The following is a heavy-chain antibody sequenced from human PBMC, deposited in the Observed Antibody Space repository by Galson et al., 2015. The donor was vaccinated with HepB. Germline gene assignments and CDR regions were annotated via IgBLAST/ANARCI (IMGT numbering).Heavy chain of an antibody. Sequence: SLRLSCAASGFTFSNAWMSWVRQAPGKGLEWVGRIKSKTDGGTTDYAAPVKGRFTISRDDSKNTLYLQMNSLKTEDTAVYYCTTESNIVVVTAQRDAFDIWGQGTMVTVSS. CDR2: IKSKTDGGTT. CDR1: GFTFSNAW. V-gene: IGHV3-15*01. CDR3: TTESNIVVVTAQRDAFDI. J-gene: IGHJ3*02. D-gene: IGHD2-21*02.